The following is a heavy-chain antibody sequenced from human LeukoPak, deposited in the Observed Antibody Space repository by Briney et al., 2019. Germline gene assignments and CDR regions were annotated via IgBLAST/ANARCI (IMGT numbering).Heavy chain of an antibody. CDR1: GGSISSYY. CDR2: IYYSGST. J-gene: IGHJ3*02. CDR3: ANSQVVVTATILNNDAFDI. Sequence: SETLSLTCTVSGGSISSYYWSWIRQPPGKGLEWIGYIYYSGSTNYNPSLKSRVTISVDTSKNQFSLKLSSVTAADTAVYYCANSQVVVTATILNNDAFDIWGQGTMVTVSS. V-gene: IGHV4-59*08. D-gene: IGHD2-21*02.